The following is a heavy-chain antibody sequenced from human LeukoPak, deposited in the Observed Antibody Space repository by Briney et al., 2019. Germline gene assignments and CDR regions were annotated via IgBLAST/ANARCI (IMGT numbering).Heavy chain of an antibody. D-gene: IGHD5-18*01. CDR1: GFTFSSYE. Sequence: GGSLRLSCAASGFTFSSYEMNWVRQAPGKGLEWVSYISSSGSTIYYADSVKGRFTISRDNAKNSLYLQMNSLRAEDTAVYYCARDLLGGYSSRVGYCGQGTLVTVSS. CDR2: ISSSGSTI. V-gene: IGHV3-48*03. J-gene: IGHJ4*02. CDR3: ARDLLGGYSSRVGY.